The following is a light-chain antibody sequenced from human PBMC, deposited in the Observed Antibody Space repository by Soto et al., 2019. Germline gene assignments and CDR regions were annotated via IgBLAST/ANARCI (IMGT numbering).Light chain of an antibody. CDR3: QSYDSSLSGYV. V-gene: IGLV1-40*01. J-gene: IGLJ1*01. CDR2: GNS. CDR1: SSNIGAGYD. Sequence: QSALTQPPSVSGAPGQRVTISCTGSSSNIGAGYDAHWYQQLPGTAPKLLIYGNSNRPSGVPDRFSGSKSGTSASLAITGLQAEDEADYYCQSYDSSLSGYVFGTGTKLTVL.